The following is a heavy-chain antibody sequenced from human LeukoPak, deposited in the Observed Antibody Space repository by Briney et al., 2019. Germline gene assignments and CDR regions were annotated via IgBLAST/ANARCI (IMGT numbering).Heavy chain of an antibody. D-gene: IGHD2-15*01. CDR1: GFTVSSNY. J-gene: IGHJ4*02. V-gene: IGHV3-66*01. Sequence: GGSLRLSCAASGFTVSSNYMSWVRQAPGKGLEWVSVIYSGGSTYYADSVKGRFTISRDNSKNTLYLQMNSLGAEDTAVYYCARERYCSGGSCYSVGYFDYWGQGTLVTVSS. CDR2: IYSGGST. CDR3: ARERYCSGGSCYSVGYFDY.